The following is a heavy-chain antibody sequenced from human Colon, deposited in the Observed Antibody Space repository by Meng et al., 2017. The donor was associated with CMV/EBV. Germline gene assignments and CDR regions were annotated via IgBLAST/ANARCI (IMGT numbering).Heavy chain of an antibody. D-gene: IGHD3-10*01. J-gene: IGHJ4*02. CDR1: GFTFSDYY. CDR3: ARVGGSGSYNFDY. CDR2: ISSTSSYI. Sequence: QVQRGDAGGDLVKPGGSLRLSCAASGFTFSDYYMSWIREAPGKGLEWVSYISSTSSYINYADSVKGRFAISRDNAKNSLYLQMNSLRAEDTAVYYCARVGGSGSYNFDYWGQGTLVTGSS. V-gene: IGHV3-11*05.